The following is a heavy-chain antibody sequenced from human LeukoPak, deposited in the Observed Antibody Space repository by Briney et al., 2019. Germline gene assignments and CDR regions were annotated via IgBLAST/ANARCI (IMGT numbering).Heavy chain of an antibody. CDR2: ITPVIETA. CDR3: ARVNLRGSNYNWFDP. Sequence: SVKVSCKASGGTFLSHIFSWVRQAPGHGLEWIGKITPVIETAKYAQTFQGRVSIYTDKDTTTVYMDLSGLRPDDTADYYCARVNLRGSNYNWFDPWGQGTRVIVSS. V-gene: IGHV1-69*08. CDR1: GGTFLSHI. D-gene: IGHD3-10*01. J-gene: IGHJ5*02.